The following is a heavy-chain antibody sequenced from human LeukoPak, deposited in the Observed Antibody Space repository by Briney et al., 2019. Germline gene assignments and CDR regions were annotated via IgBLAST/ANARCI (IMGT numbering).Heavy chain of an antibody. CDR3: AKSVLKVPGGGSSFDY. J-gene: IGHJ4*02. CDR2: ISGSGGST. V-gene: IGHV3-23*01. CDR1: GFTFSSYA. Sequence: GGSLRLSCAASGFTFSSYAMSWVRQAPGKGLEWVAAISGSGGSTYYADSVKGRFTISRDNSKNTLYLQMNSLRAEDTAVYYCAKSVLKVPGGGSSFDYWGQGTLVTVSS. D-gene: IGHD1-26*01.